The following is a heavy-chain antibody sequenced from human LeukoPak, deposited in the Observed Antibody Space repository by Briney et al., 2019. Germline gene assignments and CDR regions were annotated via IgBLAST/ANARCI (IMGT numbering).Heavy chain of an antibody. J-gene: IGHJ4*02. Sequence: GGSLRLSCAASGLTFSSYAMSWVRQAPGKGLEWVSVISGSGSSTYYADSVKGRFTISRDNSKNTLYLQMNSLSAEDTAAYYCAKRGYDNSGYYGYFDYWGLGILVTVSS. CDR1: GLTFSSYA. D-gene: IGHD3-22*01. CDR3: AKRGYDNSGYYGYFDY. V-gene: IGHV3-23*01. CDR2: ISGSGSST.